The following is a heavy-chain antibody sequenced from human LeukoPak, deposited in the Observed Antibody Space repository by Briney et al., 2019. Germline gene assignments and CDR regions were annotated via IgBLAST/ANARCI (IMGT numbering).Heavy chain of an antibody. CDR1: GFTFSSYA. CDR3: ARSREPGRDGDY. J-gene: IGHJ4*02. CDR2: ISASGGTT. D-gene: IGHD5-24*01. Sequence: PGGSLRLSCAASGFTFSSYAMSWVRQAPGKGLDWVSGISASGGTTYYADSVKGRFTISRDNAKNTVYLQMNNLRADDTAVYYCARSREPGRDGDYWGQGTLVTVSS. V-gene: IGHV3-23*01.